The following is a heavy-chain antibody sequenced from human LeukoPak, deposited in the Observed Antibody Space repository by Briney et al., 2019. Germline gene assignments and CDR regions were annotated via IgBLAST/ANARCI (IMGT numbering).Heavy chain of an antibody. D-gene: IGHD3-22*01. J-gene: IGHJ4*02. V-gene: IGHV3-30-3*01. CDR1: AFTFSSYA. CDR3: ARDGYYYDSSGSFDY. CDR2: ISYDETNK. Sequence: GGSLRLSCAASAFTFSSYAMHWVRQAPGKGLEWVAAISYDETNKFYADSVKGRFTISRDNAKNSLYLQMNSLRAEDTAVYYCARDGYYYDSSGSFDYWGQGTLVTVS.